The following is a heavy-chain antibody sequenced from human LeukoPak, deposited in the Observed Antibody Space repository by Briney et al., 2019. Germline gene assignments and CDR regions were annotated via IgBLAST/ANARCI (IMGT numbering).Heavy chain of an antibody. CDR3: ARGHDSSGYVLLNFDY. CDR2: IIPILGIA. CDR1: GGTFSSYA. J-gene: IGHJ4*02. Sequence: SVKVSCKASGGTFSSYAISWVRQAPGQGLEWMGRIIPILGIANYAQKFQGRVTITADKSTSTAYMELSSLRSEDTAVYYCARGHDSSGYVLLNFDYWGQGTLVTVSS. V-gene: IGHV1-69*04. D-gene: IGHD3-22*01.